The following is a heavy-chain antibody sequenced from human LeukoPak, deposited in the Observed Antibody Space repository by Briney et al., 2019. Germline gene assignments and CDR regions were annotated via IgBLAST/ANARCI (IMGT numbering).Heavy chain of an antibody. V-gene: IGHV4-34*01. CDR2: FHYSGST. CDR1: GGSFSGYY. J-gene: IGHJ4*02. D-gene: IGHD1-20*01. Sequence: SETLSLTCAVYGGSFSGYYWGWIRQPPGKGLEWIGTFHYSGSTYYNPSLKSRVTISVNMSKNQFPLKLISVTAADTAVYYCARLYRKTYKWNDQPDYWGQGTLVTVSS. CDR3: ARLYRKTYKWNDQPDY.